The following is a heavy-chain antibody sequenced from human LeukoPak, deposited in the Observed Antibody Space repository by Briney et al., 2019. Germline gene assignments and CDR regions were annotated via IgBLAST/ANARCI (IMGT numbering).Heavy chain of an antibody. Sequence: PGGSLRLSCAASGFTFSSYGMHWVRQAPGKGLEWVAVISYDGSNKYYADSVKGRFTISRDNSKNTLYLQMNSLRAEDTAVYYCAKGAGSSRRNWLDPWGQGTLVTVSS. CDR3: AKGAGSSRRNWLDP. CDR1: GFTFSSYG. D-gene: IGHD6-13*01. V-gene: IGHV3-30*18. J-gene: IGHJ5*02. CDR2: ISYDGSNK.